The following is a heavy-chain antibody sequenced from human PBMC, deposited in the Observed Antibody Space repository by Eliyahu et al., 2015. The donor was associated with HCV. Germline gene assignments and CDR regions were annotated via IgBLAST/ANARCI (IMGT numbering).Heavy chain of an antibody. CDR2: ISSSSSYI. CDR3: ARENTHYGMDV. J-gene: IGHJ6*04. V-gene: IGHV3-21*01. CDR1: XFPFSSXS. D-gene: IGHD2-2*02. Sequence: EVQLVESGGGLVKPGGSLRLSCXASXFPFSSXSXNWVRQAPGKGLEWVSSISSSSSYIYYADSVKGRFTISRDNAKNSLYLQMNSLRAEDTAVYYCARENTHYGMDVWGKGTTVTVSS.